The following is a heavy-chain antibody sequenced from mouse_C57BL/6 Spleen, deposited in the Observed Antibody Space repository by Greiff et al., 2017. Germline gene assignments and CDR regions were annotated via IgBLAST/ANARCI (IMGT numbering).Heavy chain of an antibody. J-gene: IGHJ4*01. D-gene: IGHD2-3*01. CDR3: ARTGDGYCVGYYAMDY. CDR2: IYWDDDK. CDR1: GFSLTTSGMG. V-gene: IGHV8-12*01. Sequence: QVTLKESGPGILQSSQTLSLTCSFSGFSLTTSGMGVSWIRQPSGKGLEWLAYIYWDDDKRHNPFLKRRPIISKDTSRNQVFLKITSVDTADTATYYCARTGDGYCVGYYAMDYWGQGTSVTVSS.